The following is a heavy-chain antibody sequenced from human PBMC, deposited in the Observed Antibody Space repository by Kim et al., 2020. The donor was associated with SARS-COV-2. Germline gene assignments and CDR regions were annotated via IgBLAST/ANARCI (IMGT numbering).Heavy chain of an antibody. CDR1: GFTFSSYA. V-gene: IGHV3-23*01. J-gene: IGHJ5*02. Sequence: GGSLRLSCAASGFTFSSYAMSWVRQAPGKGLEWVSAISGSGGSTYYADSVKGRFTISRDNSKNTLYLQMNSLRAEDTAVYYCAKYGSYYDKGRGWFDPWGQGTLGTVSS. CDR3: AKYGSYYDKGRGWFDP. CDR2: ISGSGGST. D-gene: IGHD3-22*01.